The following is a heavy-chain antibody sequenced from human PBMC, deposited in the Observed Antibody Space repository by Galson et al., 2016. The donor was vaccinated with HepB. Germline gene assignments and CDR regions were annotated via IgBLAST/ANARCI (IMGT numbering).Heavy chain of an antibody. D-gene: IGHD6-6*01. CDR3: GKTGGIAARPGNWYFDL. Sequence: SLRLSCAASGFRFENYAMHWVRQAPGKGLEWVSGISWNSGTIVYADSVEGRFTISRDNAKNSLYLQMNSLRAEDTALYYCGKTGGIAARPGNWYFDLWGRGTPVTVSS. J-gene: IGHJ2*01. CDR2: ISWNSGTI. CDR1: GFRFENYA. V-gene: IGHV3-9*01.